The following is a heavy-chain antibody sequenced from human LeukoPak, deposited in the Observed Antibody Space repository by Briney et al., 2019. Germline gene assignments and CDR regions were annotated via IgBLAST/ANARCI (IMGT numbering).Heavy chain of an antibody. CDR3: ASGPLITMIVVVTERYFQH. CDR1: GGSFSGYY. J-gene: IGHJ1*01. V-gene: IGHV4-34*01. CDR2: INHSGST. D-gene: IGHD3-22*01. Sequence: SETLSLTCAVYGGSFSGYYWSWIRQPPGKGLEWIGAINHSGSTNYNPSLKSRVTISVDTSKNQFSLKLSSVTAADTAVYYCASGPLITMIVVVTERYFQHWGQGTLVTVSS.